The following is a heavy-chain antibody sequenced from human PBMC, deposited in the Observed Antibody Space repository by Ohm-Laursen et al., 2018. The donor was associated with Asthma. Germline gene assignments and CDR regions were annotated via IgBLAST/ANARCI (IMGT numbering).Heavy chain of an antibody. CDR3: TKSFGWYALDF. D-gene: IGHD6-19*01. CDR1: GYKFTTND. CDR2: INTGNGIP. Sequence: ASVKVSCKPSGYKFTTNDIHWVRQAPGQSLEWMGSINTGNGIPRYSQKFQGRVTFIRDTSATTAYMEVSSLRSEDTAVYFCTKSFGWYALDFWGQGTLVTVSS. V-gene: IGHV1-3*04. J-gene: IGHJ4*02.